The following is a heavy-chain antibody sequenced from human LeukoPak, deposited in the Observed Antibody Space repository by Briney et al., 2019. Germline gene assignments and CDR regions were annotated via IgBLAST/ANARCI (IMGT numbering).Heavy chain of an antibody. CDR1: GGSISSYY. Sequence: PSETLSLTCTVSGGSISSYYWSWIRQPPGKGLEWIGYIYYSGSTNYNPSLKSRVTISVDTSKNQFSLKLSSVTAADTAVYYCARVNLGGGAQIDSWGQGTLVTVSS. V-gene: IGHV4-59*01. CDR2: IYYSGST. J-gene: IGHJ4*02. D-gene: IGHD3-16*01. CDR3: ARVNLGGGAQIDS.